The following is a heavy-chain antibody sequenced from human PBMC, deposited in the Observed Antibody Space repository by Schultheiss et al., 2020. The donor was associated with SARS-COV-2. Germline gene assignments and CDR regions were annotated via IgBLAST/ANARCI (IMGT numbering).Heavy chain of an antibody. J-gene: IGHJ2*01. Sequence: KISCKASGGTFSSYAISWVRQAPGQGLEWMGGIIPIFGTTNYAQKFQGRVTITADESTSTAYMELSSLRSEDTAVYYCARDRYDFWSGYVSYWYFDLWGRGTLVAVSS. V-gene: IGHV1-69*01. CDR3: ARDRYDFWSGYVSYWYFDL. CDR1: GGTFSSYA. D-gene: IGHD3-3*01. CDR2: IIPIFGTT.